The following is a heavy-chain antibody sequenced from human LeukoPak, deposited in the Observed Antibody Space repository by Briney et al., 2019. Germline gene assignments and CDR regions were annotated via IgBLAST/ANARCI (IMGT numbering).Heavy chain of an antibody. CDR1: GGSISSYY. CDR3: ARAVSYCSSTSCYPHFDY. D-gene: IGHD2-2*01. CDR2: IYYSGST. J-gene: IGHJ4*02. V-gene: IGHV4-59*01. Sequence: SETLSLTCTVSGGSISSYYWSWIRRSPGKGLEWIGYIYYSGSTNYTPSLKSRVTMSVDTSKNQFSLKLSSVTAADTAVYYCARAVSYCSSTSCYPHFDYWGQGTLVTVSS.